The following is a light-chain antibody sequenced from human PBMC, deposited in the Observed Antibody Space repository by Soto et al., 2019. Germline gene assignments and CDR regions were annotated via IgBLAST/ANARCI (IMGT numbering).Light chain of an antibody. CDR1: QNVDNW. CDR3: QRYNSKSRT. V-gene: IGKV1-5*01. J-gene: IGKJ1*01. CDR2: DAS. Sequence: DIQMTQSPSTLSASVGDRVTITCRASQNVDNWVAWYQQKPGKAPKFLIYDASNLESGVPSRFSGRGSGTEFTLTISSLQPDDFATYYFQRYNSKSRTFGQETRV.